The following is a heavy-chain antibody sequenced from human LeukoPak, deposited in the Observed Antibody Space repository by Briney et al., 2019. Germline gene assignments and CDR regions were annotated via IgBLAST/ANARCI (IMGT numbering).Heavy chain of an antibody. CDR2: INPNSGGT. D-gene: IGHD6-19*01. J-gene: IGHJ5*02. V-gene: IGHV1-2*02. Sequence: GASVKVSCEASGYTFTGYYMHWVRQAPGQGLEWMGWINPNSGGTNYAQKFQGRVTMTRDTSISTAYMELSRLRSDDTAVYYCARDPIRSGWYDALYNWFDPWGQGTLVTVSS. CDR1: GYTFTGYY. CDR3: ARDPIRSGWYDALYNWFDP.